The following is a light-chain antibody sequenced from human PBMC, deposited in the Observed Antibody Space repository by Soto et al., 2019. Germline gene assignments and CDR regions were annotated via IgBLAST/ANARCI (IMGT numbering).Light chain of an antibody. J-gene: IGLJ1*01. V-gene: IGLV2-14*03. Sequence: SVLTPPSPLSWSPGQSVNLSRAGTSRDVCAYAHVSWYQQHPDKVPQLLIYDVNNRPSGVSNRFSGSKSGNTASLTIAGLQAEDEADYYCNSYTSSSTHVFGTGTKVTV. CDR1: SRDVCAYAH. CDR3: NSYTSSSTHV. CDR2: DVN.